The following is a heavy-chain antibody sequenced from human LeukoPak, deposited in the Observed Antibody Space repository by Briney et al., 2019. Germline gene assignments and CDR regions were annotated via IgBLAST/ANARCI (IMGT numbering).Heavy chain of an antibody. CDR3: ARDKGYSIDQ. CDR1: GFAFNTYW. D-gene: IGHD5-18*01. Sequence: GGSLRLSCAASGFAFNTYWMHWVRQAPGTGLVWVSRINGDGSSTSYADLVKGRFTISRDNAKNTLYLQMNSLRAEETAIYYCARDKGYSIDQWGQGTLVTVSS. CDR2: INGDGSST. J-gene: IGHJ5*02. V-gene: IGHV3-74*01.